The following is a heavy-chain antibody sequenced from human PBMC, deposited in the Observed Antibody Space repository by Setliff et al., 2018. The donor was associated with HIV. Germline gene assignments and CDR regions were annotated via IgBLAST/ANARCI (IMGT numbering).Heavy chain of an antibody. V-gene: IGHV1-18*01. CDR2: ISAYNGNT. CDR1: GYTLTSYG. J-gene: IGHJ3*02. D-gene: IGHD2-2*01. Sequence: GASVKVSCKASGYTLTSYGISWVRQAPGQGLEWMGWISAYNGNTNYAQKVQGRVTMTTDTSTSTAYMELRSLRSDDTAVYYCARDRGVYCRSTNRYSPVDAFDIWGQGTMVTVSS. CDR3: ARDRGVYCRSTNRYSPVDAFDI.